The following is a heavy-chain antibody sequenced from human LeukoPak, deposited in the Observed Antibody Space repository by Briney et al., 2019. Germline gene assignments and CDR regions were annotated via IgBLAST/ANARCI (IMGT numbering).Heavy chain of an antibody. Sequence: GRSLRLSCAASGFTFSSYAMHWVRQAPGKRLEWVAVISYDGSNKYYADSVRGQFTISRDNSKNTLYLQVNSLRAEDTAVYYCARDQGKGYYYYGMDVWGQGTTVTVSS. CDR2: ISYDGSNK. V-gene: IGHV3-30-3*01. CDR1: GFTFSSYA. J-gene: IGHJ6*02. CDR3: ARDQGKGYYYYGMDV.